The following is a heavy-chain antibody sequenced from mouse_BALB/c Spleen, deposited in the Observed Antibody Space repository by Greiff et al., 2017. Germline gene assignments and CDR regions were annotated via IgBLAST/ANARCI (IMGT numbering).Heavy chain of an antibody. CDR2: IYPGNVNT. CDR1: GYTFTSYY. J-gene: IGHJ3*01. D-gene: IGHD2-12*01. Sequence: VHLVESGPELVKPGASVRISCKASGYTFTSYYIHWVKQRPGQGLEWIGWIYPGNVNTKYNEKFKGKATLTADKSSSTAYMQLSSLTSEDSAVYFCARTGVTTFAYWGQGTLVTVSA. V-gene: IGHV1S56*01. CDR3: ARTGVTTFAY.